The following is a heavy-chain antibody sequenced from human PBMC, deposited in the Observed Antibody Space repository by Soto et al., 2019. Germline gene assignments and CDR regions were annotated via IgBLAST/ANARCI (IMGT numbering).Heavy chain of an antibody. D-gene: IGHD2-2*01. J-gene: IGHJ5*02. CDR1: GFSFSTYA. CDR3: AKHFEYQLLSWFDP. V-gene: IGHV3-23*01. CDR2: ISAGGGNT. Sequence: EVQLLESGGGLVQPGGSLRLSCVASGFSFSTYAMSWVRQAPGKGLEWVSGISAGGGNTYYADSVGRRFTISRDNSKNTLYLQISSLRAEDTALYYCAKHFEYQLLSWFDPWGQGTLVTVSS.